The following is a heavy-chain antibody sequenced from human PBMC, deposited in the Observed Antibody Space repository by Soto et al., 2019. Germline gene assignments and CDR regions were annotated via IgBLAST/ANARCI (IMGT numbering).Heavy chain of an antibody. V-gene: IGHV3-30*18. CDR1: GFTFSSYG. CDR2: ISYDGSNK. Sequence: QVQLVESGGGVVQPGRSLRLSCAASGFTFSSYGMHWVRQAPGKGLEWVAVISYDGSNKYYADSVKGRFTISRDNSKNTRYLQMNSLRAEDTAVYYCAKDGIALGDYWGQGTLVTVSS. D-gene: IGHD6-19*01. J-gene: IGHJ4*02. CDR3: AKDGIALGDY.